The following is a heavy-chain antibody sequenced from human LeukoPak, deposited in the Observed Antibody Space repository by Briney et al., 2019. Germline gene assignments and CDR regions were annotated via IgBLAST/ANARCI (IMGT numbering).Heavy chain of an antibody. CDR1: GGSMIDYY. D-gene: IGHD3-16*01. CDR3: ARGDYYDGGGRNWFDP. J-gene: IGHJ5*02. Sequence: SETLSLACTVSGGSMIDYYWSFVRQSAGKGLEWMGRIHTSGTTFFNPSLKGRITMSVDTSQNQFSLRLSSVTAADTAVYFCARGDYYDGGGRNWFDPWGQGTLVTVSS. CDR2: IHTSGTT. V-gene: IGHV4-4*07.